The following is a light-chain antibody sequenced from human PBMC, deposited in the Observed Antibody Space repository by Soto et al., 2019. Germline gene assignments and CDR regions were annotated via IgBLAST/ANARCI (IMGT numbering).Light chain of an antibody. CDR2: GSF. V-gene: IGKV3-15*01. CDR1: QSVDNN. J-gene: IGKJ5*01. CDR3: QQYNDRPPIT. Sequence: IVMTQSPGPLSASPGESATPSCPASQSVDNNVAWYQQKPGQAPRLLIVGSFARATGIPARFSGSGSGSEFTLTISGLQSEDFAVYYCQQYNDRPPITFGQGTRLEIK.